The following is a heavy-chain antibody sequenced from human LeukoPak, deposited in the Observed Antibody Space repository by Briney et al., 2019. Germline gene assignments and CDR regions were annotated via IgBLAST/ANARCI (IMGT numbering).Heavy chain of an antibody. Sequence: AGSLTLTCAASGFTFSSYAMSWIRQPPGKGLEWVSSISYDAGNTYYTASVKGRFTISRDNSKNTVFPQMNSLRAEDTAVYYCAKRGAVMTAPPFFDYWGQGTLVTVSS. CDR1: GFTFSSYA. CDR2: ISYDAGNT. V-gene: IGHV3-23*01. D-gene: IGHD6-6*01. CDR3: AKRGAVMTAPPFFDY. J-gene: IGHJ4*02.